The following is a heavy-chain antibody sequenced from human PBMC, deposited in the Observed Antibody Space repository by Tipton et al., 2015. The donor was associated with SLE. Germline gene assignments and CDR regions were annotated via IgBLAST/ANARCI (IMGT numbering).Heavy chain of an antibody. J-gene: IGHJ1*01. CDR1: GFTFSSYG. V-gene: IGHV3-30*02. D-gene: IGHD6-13*01. CDR2: IRYDGSNK. CDR3: ARDGGIAAAGTNEYFQH. Sequence: SLRLSCAASGFTFSSYGMHWVRQAPGKGLEWVAFIRYDGSNKYYADSVKGRFTISRDNSKNTLYLQMNSLRAEDTAVYYCARDGGIAAAGTNEYFQHWGQGTLVTVSS.